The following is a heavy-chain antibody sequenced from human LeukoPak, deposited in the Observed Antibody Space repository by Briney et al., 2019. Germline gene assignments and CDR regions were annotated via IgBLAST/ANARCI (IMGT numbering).Heavy chain of an antibody. J-gene: IGHJ4*02. Sequence: SQTLSLTCTVSGGSISSGGYYWSWIRQHPGKGLEWIGYIYYSGSTYYNPSLKSRVTVSVDTSKNQFSLKLSSVTAADTAVYYCASGGLSYSSSWFVNYYDSSGYYPFDYWGQRTLVTVSS. CDR1: GGSISSGGYY. CDR2: IYYSGST. D-gene: IGHD3-22*01. V-gene: IGHV4-31*03. CDR3: ASGGLSYSSSWFVNYYDSSGYYPFDY.